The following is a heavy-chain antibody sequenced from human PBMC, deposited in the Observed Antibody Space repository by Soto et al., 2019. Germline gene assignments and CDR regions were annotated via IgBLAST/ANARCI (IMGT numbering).Heavy chain of an antibody. CDR2: IYYTGST. CDR3: ARIWFGDGSIFDY. V-gene: IGHV4-59*12. CDR1: GGSISSYY. Sequence: SETLSLTCTVSGGSISSYYWSWIRQPPGKGLEWIGYIYYTGSTNYNPSLKSRVTISVDTSKKQFSLKLSSVTAADTAVYYCARIWFGDGSIFDYWGQGTLVTVSS. J-gene: IGHJ4*02. D-gene: IGHD3-10*01.